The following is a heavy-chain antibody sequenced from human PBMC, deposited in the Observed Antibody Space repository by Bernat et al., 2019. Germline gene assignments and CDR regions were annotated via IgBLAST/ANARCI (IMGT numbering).Heavy chain of an antibody. D-gene: IGHD2/OR15-2a*01. J-gene: IGHJ6*03. CDR3: ARVARIYNYYMDV. CDR2: SRNKAKSYTT. CDR1: GFTSSDHY. Sequence: EVQLVESGGGLVQPGGSLRLSCAGSGFTSSDHYMDWIRQAPGKGLEWVGRSRNKAKSYTTEYAASVKGRFTISRDESKNSLYLQMNTLRAEDTAVYYCARVARIYNYYMDVWGKGTTVTVSS. V-gene: IGHV3-72*01.